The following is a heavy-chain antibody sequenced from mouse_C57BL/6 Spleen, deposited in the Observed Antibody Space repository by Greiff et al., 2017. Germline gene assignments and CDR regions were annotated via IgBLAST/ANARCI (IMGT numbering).Heavy chain of an antibody. D-gene: IGHD1-1*01. J-gene: IGHJ4*01. CDR2: INPGSGGT. CDR1: GYAFTNYL. V-gene: IGHV1-54*01. Sequence: VQLQQSGAELVRPGTSVKVSCKASGYAFTNYLIEWVKQRPGQGLEWIGVINPGSGGTNYNEKFKGKATLTADKSSSTAYMQLSSLTSEDSAVYFCARSSNLSYYYGSSYDAMDYWGQGTSVTVSS. CDR3: ARSSNLSYYYGSSYDAMDY.